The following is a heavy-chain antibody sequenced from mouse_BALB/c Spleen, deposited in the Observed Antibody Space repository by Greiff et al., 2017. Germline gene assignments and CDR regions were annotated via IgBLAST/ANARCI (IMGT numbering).Heavy chain of an antibody. CDR3: ARQGGTDYYAMDY. V-gene: IGHV1-14*01. J-gene: IGHJ4*01. CDR1: GYTFTSYV. Sequence: EVQLQQSGPELVKPGASVKMSCKASGYTFTSYVMHWVKQKPGQGLEWIGYINPYNDGTKYNEKFKGKATLTSDKSSSTAYMELSSLTSEDSAVYYCARQGGTDYYAMDYWGQGTSVTVSS. CDR2: INPYNDGT. D-gene: IGHD3-3*01.